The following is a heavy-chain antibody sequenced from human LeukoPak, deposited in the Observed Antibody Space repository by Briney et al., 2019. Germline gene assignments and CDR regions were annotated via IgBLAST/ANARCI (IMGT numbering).Heavy chain of an antibody. D-gene: IGHD6-13*01. CDR3: ARAPITTLSSSWYPSRGYYYYYGMDV. CDR1: GYTFTGYY. CDR2: IIPIFGTA. V-gene: IGHV1-69*13. J-gene: IGHJ6*02. Sequence: SVKVSCKASGYTFTGYYMHWVRQAPGQGLEWMGGIIPIFGTANYAQKFQGRVTITADESTSTAYMELSSLRSEDTAVYYCARAPITTLSSSWYPSRGYYYYYGMDVWGQGTTVTVSS.